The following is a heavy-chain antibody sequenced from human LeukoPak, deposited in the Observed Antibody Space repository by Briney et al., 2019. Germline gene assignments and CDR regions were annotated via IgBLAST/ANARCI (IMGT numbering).Heavy chain of an antibody. Sequence: SEPLSLTCTVSGGSISSSSYYWGWIREPPGTGLEWIGSIYYSGSTYYNPSLKSRVTISVDTSKNQFSLKLSSVTAADTAVYYCASPRYSSSCVEYYYYMDVWGKGTTVTVSS. V-gene: IGHV4-39*01. CDR3: ASPRYSSSCVEYYYYMDV. CDR2: IYYSGST. D-gene: IGHD6-6*01. J-gene: IGHJ6*03. CDR1: GGSISSSSYY.